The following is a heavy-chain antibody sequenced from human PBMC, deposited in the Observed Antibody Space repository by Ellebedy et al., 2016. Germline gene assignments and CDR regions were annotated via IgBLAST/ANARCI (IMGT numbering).Heavy chain of an antibody. J-gene: IGHJ4*02. V-gene: IGHV3-53*01. CDR2: IYGGGAS. CDR3: AKARDYDSSVVDH. CDR1: GFSVSSND. D-gene: IGHD3-22*01. Sequence: GESLKISXAASGFSVSSNDMSWVRQAPGKGLELVSLIYGGGASYYADSVKGRFTISRDTSKNTLYLQMNSLRADDSALYYCAKARDYDSSVVDHWGQGTLVTVSS.